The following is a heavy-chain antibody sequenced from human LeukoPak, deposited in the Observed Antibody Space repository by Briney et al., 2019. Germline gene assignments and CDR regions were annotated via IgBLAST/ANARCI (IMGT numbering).Heavy chain of an antibody. CDR1: GFTFSRYV. D-gene: IGHD3-9*01. Sequence: PGGSLRLSCSASGFTFSRYVMHWVRQAPGKGLEYVSAISSNGGGTYYADSVKGRFTISRDNSKNTLYLQMSSLRAEDTAVYYCAGTVFEFLTGWGQGTLVTVCS. V-gene: IGHV3-64D*09. CDR2: ISSNGGGT. J-gene: IGHJ4*02. CDR3: AGTVFEFLTG.